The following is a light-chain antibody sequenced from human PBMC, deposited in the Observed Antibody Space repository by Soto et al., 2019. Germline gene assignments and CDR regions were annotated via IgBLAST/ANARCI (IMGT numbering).Light chain of an antibody. V-gene: IGKV1-39*01. J-gene: IGKJ2*01. CDR2: SAS. CDR1: QDINVY. Sequence: DIQMTQSPSSVSASLGDTVTITCRASQDINVYLNWYQQKPGEVPKLLIYSASTLYSGVPSRFTGSGSETAFTLTIRSLQPEDYATYYCQHAYVAPYIFGQGTKVDI. CDR3: QHAYVAPYI.